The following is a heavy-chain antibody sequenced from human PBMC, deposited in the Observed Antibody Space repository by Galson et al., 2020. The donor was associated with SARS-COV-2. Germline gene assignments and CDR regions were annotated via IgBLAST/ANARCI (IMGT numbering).Heavy chain of an antibody. Sequence: SETLSLTCTVSGGSISSDSYYWSWIRQPAGKGLEWIGSIYTSGSTNYNPSIKSRVTISVDTSKNQFTLKMRSVTAADTAVYYCARESRWDLCWDYWGYGSPVVFAS. CDR2: IYTSGST. D-gene: IGHD1-26*01. V-gene: IGHV4-61*02. CDR3: ARESRWDLCWDY. J-gene: IGHJ4*01. CDR1: GGSISSDSYY.